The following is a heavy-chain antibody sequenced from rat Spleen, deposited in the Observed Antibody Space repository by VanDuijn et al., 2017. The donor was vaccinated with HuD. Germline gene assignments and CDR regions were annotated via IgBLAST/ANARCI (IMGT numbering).Heavy chain of an antibody. CDR3: TGSQTGRGFAY. J-gene: IGHJ3*01. Sequence: EVQLVESGGGLVQPGRSLKLSCAASGFTFRDYYMAWVRQAPTKGLEWVATINYYGRRTYYRDSVKVRFTISRDNAKSTRYLQMNSLRSENTCTYFCTGSQTGRGFAYWGQGTLVTVSS. D-gene: IGHD4-2*01. CDR1: GFTFRDYY. V-gene: IGHV5-7*01. CDR2: INYYGRRT.